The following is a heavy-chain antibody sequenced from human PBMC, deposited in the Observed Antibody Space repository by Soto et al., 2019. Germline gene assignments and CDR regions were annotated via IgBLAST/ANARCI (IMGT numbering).Heavy chain of an antibody. V-gene: IGHV4-39*01. D-gene: IGHD4-17*01. CDR2: VYYRGRS. CDR3: VSQRTTVLTQAYFDY. CDR1: GGSVTNSSYY. J-gene: IGHJ4*02. Sequence: SETLSLTCTVSGGSVTNSSYYWGCIRQSPGKGLEWIGSVYYRGRSYSKSSVKSRVTISVDTSKNQFSLNFNSVTASDTALYYCVSQRTTVLTQAYFDYWGPGALVTGSS.